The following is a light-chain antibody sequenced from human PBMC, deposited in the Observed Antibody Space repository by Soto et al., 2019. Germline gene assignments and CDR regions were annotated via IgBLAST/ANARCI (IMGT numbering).Light chain of an antibody. V-gene: IGKV3-15*01. CDR2: AAS. Sequence: ELEMTQSPASLSASPGETVTLSCRATQTAYKNLAWYQQKPGQPPRLLIFAASTRAPGLPARFSGSGSGTEFTLNISSLQYEDYAIYYCQEYNRWPPEFIFGPGTRLEIK. CDR3: QEYNRWPPEFI. CDR1: QTAYKN. J-gene: IGKJ2*01.